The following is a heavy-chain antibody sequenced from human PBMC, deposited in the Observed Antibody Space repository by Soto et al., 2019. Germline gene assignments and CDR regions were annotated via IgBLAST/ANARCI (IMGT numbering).Heavy chain of an antibody. D-gene: IGHD2-2*01. J-gene: IGHJ6*03. V-gene: IGHV4-34*01. CDR1: GGSFSGYY. Sequence: QVQLQQGGAGLLKPSETLSLTCAVYGGSFSGYYWSWIRQPPGKGLEWIGEINHSGTTNYNTSPKSRVTLSVATSKSQFYLKLSSVTAADTAVYYCARAGEYQLLLKDYYYYYMDVWGKGTTVTVSS. CDR3: ARAGEYQLLLKDYYYYYMDV. CDR2: INHSGTT.